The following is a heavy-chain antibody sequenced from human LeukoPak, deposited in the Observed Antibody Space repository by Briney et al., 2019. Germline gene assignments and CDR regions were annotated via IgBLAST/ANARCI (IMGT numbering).Heavy chain of an antibody. V-gene: IGHV4-39*01. D-gene: IGHD3-3*01. J-gene: IGHJ4*02. CDR1: GGSISSSSYY. CDR2: IYYSGST. Sequence: SETLSLTCTVSGGSISSSSYYWGWIRQPPGKGLEWIGSIYYSGSTYYNPSPKSRVTISVDTSKNQSSLKLSSVTAADTAVYYCARHPTYDFDYWGQGTLVTVSS. CDR3: ARHPTYDFDY.